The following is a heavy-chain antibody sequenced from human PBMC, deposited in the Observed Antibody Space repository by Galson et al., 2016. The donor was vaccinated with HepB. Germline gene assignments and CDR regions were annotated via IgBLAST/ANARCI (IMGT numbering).Heavy chain of an antibody. CDR3: ARDDYFRLGY. Sequence: SLRLSCAASGFIFSVYNMNWARQAPGKGLEWNAWITSSSDTMYYADSVKGRFTSSRDNAKNSLYLEMNSLRDEDTAVYYCARDDYFRLGYWGQGTLVTVSS. V-gene: IGHV3-48*02. J-gene: IGHJ4*02. CDR2: ITSSSDTM. CDR1: GFIFSVYN. D-gene: IGHD3-16*01.